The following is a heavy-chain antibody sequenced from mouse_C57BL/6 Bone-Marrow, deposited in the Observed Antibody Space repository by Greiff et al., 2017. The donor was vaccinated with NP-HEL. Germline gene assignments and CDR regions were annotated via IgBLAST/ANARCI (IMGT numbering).Heavy chain of an antibody. V-gene: IGHV1-81*01. D-gene: IGHD2-1*01. Sequence: QVQLQQSGAELARPGASVKLSCKASGYTFTSYGISWVKQRPGQGLEWIGEIYPRSGNTYYNETFKGKATLTADKSSSTAYMELRSLTSEDSAVYFCATVYYGNTLFAYWGQGTLVTVSA. CDR1: GYTFTSYG. J-gene: IGHJ3*01. CDR2: IYPRSGNT. CDR3: ATVYYGNTLFAY.